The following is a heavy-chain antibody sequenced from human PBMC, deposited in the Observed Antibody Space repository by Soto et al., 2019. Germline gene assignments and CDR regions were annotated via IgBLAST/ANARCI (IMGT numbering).Heavy chain of an antibody. J-gene: IGHJ6*02. Sequence: GGSLRLSCAASGFTFSSYAMHWVRQAPGKGLEWVAVISYDGSNKYYADSVKGRFTISRDNSKNTLYLQMNSLRAEDTAVYYCARDPNYDILTGYGPYYYYGMDVWGQGTTVTVS. CDR1: GFTFSSYA. V-gene: IGHV3-30-3*01. CDR3: ARDPNYDILTGYGPYYYYGMDV. CDR2: ISYDGSNK. D-gene: IGHD3-9*01.